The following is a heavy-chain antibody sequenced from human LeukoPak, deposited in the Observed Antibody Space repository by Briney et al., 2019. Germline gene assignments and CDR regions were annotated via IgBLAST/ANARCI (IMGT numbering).Heavy chain of an antibody. CDR1: GYTFTSYD. CDR3: ARFLISSGWARGWYFDL. V-gene: IGHV1-8*03. CDR2: MNPNSGNT. J-gene: IGHJ2*01. D-gene: IGHD6-19*01. Sequence: ASVKVSCKASGYTFTSYDINWVRQATGQGLEWMGWMNPNSGNTGYAQKFQGRVTITRNTSISTAYMELSSLRSEDTAVYYCARFLISSGWARGWYFDLWGRGTLVTVSS.